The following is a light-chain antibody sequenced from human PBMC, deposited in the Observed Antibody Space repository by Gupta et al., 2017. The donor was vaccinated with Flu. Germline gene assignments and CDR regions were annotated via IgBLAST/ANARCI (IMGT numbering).Light chain of an antibody. CDR2: WAS. V-gene: IGKV4-1*01. CDR1: RSVLSSSNNKNC. J-gene: IGKJ5*01. Sequence: DIVMNQSPDSLAVSLGERATINCKSSRSVLSSSNNKNCLSWYQHKAGQPPKLLIHWASTRESGVPDRFSGSGCGTDFTLTISSLQAEDVAVYYCQQHYSSPQFTFGQGTRLEIK. CDR3: QQHYSSPQFT.